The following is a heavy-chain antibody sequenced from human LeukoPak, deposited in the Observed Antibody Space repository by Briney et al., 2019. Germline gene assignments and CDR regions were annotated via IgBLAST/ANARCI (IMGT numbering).Heavy chain of an antibody. CDR3: ARVRGGGGWYLHYFDY. CDR2: IYYSGST. D-gene: IGHD6-19*01. V-gene: IGHV4-59*01. J-gene: IGHJ4*02. CDR1: GGSISSYY. Sequence: SETLSLTCTVSGGSISSYYWSWIRQPPGKGLEWIGYIYYSGSTNYNPSLKSRVTISVDTSKNQFSLKLSSVTAADTAVYYCARVRGGGGWYLHYFDYWGQGTLVTVSS.